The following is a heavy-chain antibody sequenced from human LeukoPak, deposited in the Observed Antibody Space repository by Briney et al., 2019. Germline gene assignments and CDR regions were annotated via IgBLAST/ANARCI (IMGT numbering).Heavy chain of an antibody. V-gene: IGHV3-21*01. CDR3: AREILYGGNGFDP. J-gene: IGHJ5*02. Sequence: GGSLRLSCAASGFTFSSYSMNWVRQAPGKGLEWVSSISSSSSYIYYADSVKGRFTISRDNAKNSLYLQMNSLRAEDTAVYYCAREILYGGNGFDPWGQGTLVTVSS. CDR1: GFTFSSYS. CDR2: ISSSSSYI. D-gene: IGHD4-23*01.